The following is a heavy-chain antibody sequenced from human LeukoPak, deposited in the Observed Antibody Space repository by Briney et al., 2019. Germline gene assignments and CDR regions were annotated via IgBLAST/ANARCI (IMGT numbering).Heavy chain of an antibody. CDR3: AKDFVATMYYYYYYMDV. D-gene: IGHD5-12*01. J-gene: IGHJ6*03. CDR2: ISYNGGVK. Sequence: GGSLRLSCAVSGFTFSTLGLHWVRQAPGQGLEWVALISYNGGVKYYADSVEGRFTISRDNYKNTLYLQMNSLRAEDTAVYYCAKDFVATMYYYYYYMDVWGKGTTVTVSS. CDR1: GFTFSTLG. V-gene: IGHV3-30*18.